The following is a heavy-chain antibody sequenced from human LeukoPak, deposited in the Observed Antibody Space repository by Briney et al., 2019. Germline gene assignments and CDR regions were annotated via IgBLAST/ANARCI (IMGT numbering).Heavy chain of an antibody. Sequence: GESLRLSCAASGFTVSNNFVGWVRQAPGKGLDWVSIIYSSGNTYYADSVKGRFTISRDNSKNTVFLQMSSLRADDTAMYYCATPPAMRAPPNYFQHWGQGTLVTVSS. D-gene: IGHD5-18*01. J-gene: IGHJ1*01. V-gene: IGHV3-53*01. CDR1: GFTVSNNF. CDR2: IYSSGNT. CDR3: ATPPAMRAPPNYFQH.